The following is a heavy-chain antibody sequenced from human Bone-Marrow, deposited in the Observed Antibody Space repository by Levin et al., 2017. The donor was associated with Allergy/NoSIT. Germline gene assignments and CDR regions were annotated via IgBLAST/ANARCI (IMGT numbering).Heavy chain of an antibody. D-gene: IGHD1-26*01. V-gene: IGHV3-21*01. Sequence: PGGSLRLSCVASGLTFSTWTMNWVRQAPGKGLEWVSSISSGSNYTYYADSVKGRFSISRDNAKNSLYLQLNSLRADDTAMYYCAKDSEKVGSYYDDYYYYGMDVWGQGTTVTVSS. CDR3: AKDSEKVGSYYDDYYYYGMDV. J-gene: IGHJ6*02. CDR2: ISSGSNYT. CDR1: GLTFSTWT.